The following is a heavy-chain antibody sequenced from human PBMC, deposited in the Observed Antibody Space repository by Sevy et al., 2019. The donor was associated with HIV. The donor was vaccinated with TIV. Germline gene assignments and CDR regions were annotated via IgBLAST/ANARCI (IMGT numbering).Heavy chain of an antibody. J-gene: IGHJ4*02. V-gene: IGHV3-48*03. D-gene: IGHD3-9*01. CDR1: GFTLSGYE. CDR3: VRDLLGRTGCKLDY. CDR2: IDGSSSSI. Sequence: GESLKISCTASGFTLSGYEMNWVRQAPGKGLEWISYIDGSSSSIYYTASVKGRFTISRDNAKNSLYLQMNSLRAEDTAVYYCVRDLLGRTGCKLDYWGPGTLVTVSS.